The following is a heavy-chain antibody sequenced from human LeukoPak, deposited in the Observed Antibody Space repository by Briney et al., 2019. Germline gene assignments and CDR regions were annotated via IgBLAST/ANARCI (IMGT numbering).Heavy chain of an antibody. CDR1: GFTFSIYG. V-gene: IGHV3-33*01. J-gene: IGHJ4*02. Sequence: GGSLRLSCAASGFTFSIYGMHWVRQAPGKGLEWVAVIWYDGSNKYYADSVKGRFTISRDNSKNTLYLQMNSLRAEDTAVYYCARGKMRLPLDYWGQGTLVTVSS. D-gene: IGHD2-15*01. CDR3: ARGKMRLPLDY. CDR2: IWYDGSNK.